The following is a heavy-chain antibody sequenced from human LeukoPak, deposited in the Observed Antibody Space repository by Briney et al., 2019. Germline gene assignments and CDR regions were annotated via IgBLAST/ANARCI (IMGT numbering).Heavy chain of an antibody. V-gene: IGHV4-34*01. CDR1: GGSFSGYY. CDR3: ARDQSGSYSYYYYGMDV. J-gene: IGHJ6*02. CDR2: INHSGST. Sequence: SETLSLTCAVYGGSFSGYYWSWIRQPPGKGLEWIGEINHSGSTNYNPSLKSRVTISVDTSKNQFSLKLSSVTAADTAVYYCARDQSGSYSYYYYGMDVWGQGTTVTVSS. D-gene: IGHD1-26*01.